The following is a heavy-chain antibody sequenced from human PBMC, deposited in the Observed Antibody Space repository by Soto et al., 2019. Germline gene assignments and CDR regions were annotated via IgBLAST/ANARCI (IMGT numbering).Heavy chain of an antibody. Sequence: SETLSLTCTVSGGSISSSSYYWSWIRQAPGKGLEWIGEINQSGSTNYNPSLKSRVTISVDTSKNQITLKLKSVTAADTAVYYCARGRSIWWVLRNFDTYVMDVWGKGTTVTVSS. J-gene: IGHJ6*04. CDR3: ARGRSIWWVLRNFDTYVMDV. CDR1: GGSISSSSYY. V-gene: IGHV4-39*06. D-gene: IGHD3-9*01. CDR2: INQSGST.